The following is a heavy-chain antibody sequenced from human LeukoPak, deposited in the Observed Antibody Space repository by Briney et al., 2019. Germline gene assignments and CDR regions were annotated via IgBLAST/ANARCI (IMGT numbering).Heavy chain of an antibody. CDR2: IWYEGSNK. CDR1: GFTFSSYG. J-gene: IGHJ4*02. Sequence: GRSLRLSCAASGFTFSSYGMHWVRQAPGKGLEWGAVIWYEGSNKYYADSVKGRFTISRDNSKNTLYLQMNSPRAEDTAVYYCARGIAAAGTVSGFFDYWGQGTLVTVSS. CDR3: ARGIAAAGTVSGFFDY. D-gene: IGHD6-13*01. V-gene: IGHV3-33*01.